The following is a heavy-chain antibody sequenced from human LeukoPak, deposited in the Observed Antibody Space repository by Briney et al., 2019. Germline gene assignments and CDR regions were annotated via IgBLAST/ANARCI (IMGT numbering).Heavy chain of an antibody. V-gene: IGHV3-74*03. CDR3: ARDPGYESWSPFWGGMDV. D-gene: IGHD3-16*01. J-gene: IGHJ6*04. Sequence: GGSRRLSCAASGFTFSSSWMHWVRQAPGKGRGWVSRITRDGSSTTYADSVKGRVTTSRDNAKNTLYLQMDSLRDDDTAVYYCARDPGYESWSPFWGGMDVWGNGTTVTVSS. CDR1: GFTFSSSW. CDR2: ITRDGSST.